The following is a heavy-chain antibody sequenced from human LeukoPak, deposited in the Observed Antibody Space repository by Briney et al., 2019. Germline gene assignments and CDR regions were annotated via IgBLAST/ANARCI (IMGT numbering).Heavy chain of an antibody. J-gene: IGHJ4*02. CDR3: ARDRGDGYNYFDY. Sequence: GRSLRLSCAASGFTFSSYGMHWVRQAPGKGLEWVAVISYDGSNKYYADSVKGRFTISRDNSKNTLYPQMNSLRAEDTAVYYCARDRGDGYNYFDYWGQGTLVTVSS. V-gene: IGHV3-30*03. CDR1: GFTFSSYG. D-gene: IGHD5-24*01. CDR2: ISYDGSNK.